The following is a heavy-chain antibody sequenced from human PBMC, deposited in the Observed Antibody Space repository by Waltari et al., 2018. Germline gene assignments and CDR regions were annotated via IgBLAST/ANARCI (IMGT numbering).Heavy chain of an antibody. CDR2: IRQPGNN. J-gene: IGHJ5*02. CDR1: GVSFTSYY. D-gene: IGHD3-3*01. CDR3: TRGGNYDFWSHRPFVDP. Sequence: QVQLQQWGAGLLKPSETLSLTCSVSGVSFTSYYWGWVRHVPGKGLEWSGQIRQPGNNNYNPSLQSRVAISIDTSRNQFSLRVFSVTAADTGLYFCTRGGNYDFWSHRPFVDPWGQGTQVSVSS. V-gene: IGHV4-34*01.